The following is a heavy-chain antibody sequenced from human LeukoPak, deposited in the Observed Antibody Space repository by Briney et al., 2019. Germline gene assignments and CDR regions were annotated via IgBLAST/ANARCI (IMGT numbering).Heavy chain of an antibody. CDR3: ATQVLNPYYYYYAMDV. CDR2: ISGNGKST. CDR1: GFIFSSYV. V-gene: IGHV3-23*01. Sequence: GGSLRLSCAASGFIFSSYVMNWVRQAPGKGLEWVSSISGNGKSTYYADSVKGRFTISRGNSKNTLFLQMNSLRAEDTALYYCATQVLNPYYYYYAMDVWGQGTTVTVSS. J-gene: IGHJ6*02. D-gene: IGHD4/OR15-4a*01.